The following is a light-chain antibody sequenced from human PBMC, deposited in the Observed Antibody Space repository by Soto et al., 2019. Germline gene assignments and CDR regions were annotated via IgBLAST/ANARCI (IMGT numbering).Light chain of an antibody. J-gene: IGKJ3*01. CDR2: AAS. V-gene: IGKV1-39*01. CDR1: QSISTY. Sequence: DIPMTQSPSSLSASVGDRVTITCRASQSISTYLNWYQQKPGKAPKLLIYAASSLQSGVPPRFSGSGSRTDFTLTISSLQPEDFATYYCQQSYSTPLFSFGPGTKVDIK. CDR3: QQSYSTPLFS.